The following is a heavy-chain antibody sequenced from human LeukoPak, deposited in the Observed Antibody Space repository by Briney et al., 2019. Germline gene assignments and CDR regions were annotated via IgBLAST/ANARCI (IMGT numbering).Heavy chain of an antibody. Sequence: SETLSLTCTVSGGSISSYYWSWIRQPPGKGLEWIGYIYYSGSTNYNPSLKSRVTISVDPSKTQFSLELSSVTAADTAVYYCALSTYCGGDCYSYYFDYWGQGTLVTVSS. CDR1: GGSISSYY. D-gene: IGHD2-21*02. V-gene: IGHV4-59*01. J-gene: IGHJ4*02. CDR2: IYYSGST. CDR3: ALSTYCGGDCYSYYFDY.